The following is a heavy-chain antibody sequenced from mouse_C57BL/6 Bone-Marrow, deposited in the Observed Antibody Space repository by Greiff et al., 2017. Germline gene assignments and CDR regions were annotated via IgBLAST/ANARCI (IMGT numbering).Heavy chain of an antibody. D-gene: IGHD1-1*01. V-gene: IGHV1-50*01. J-gene: IGHJ1*03. CDR2: IDPSDSYT. CDR1: GYTFTSYW. CDR3: ARYYYGSSYWYFDV. Sequence: QVQLQQPGAELVKPGASVKLSCKASGYTFTSYWMQWVKQRPGQGLEWIGEIDPSDSYTNYNQKFKGKATLTVDTSSSTAYMQRSSLTSEDSAVYYCARYYYGSSYWYFDVWGTGTTVTVSS.